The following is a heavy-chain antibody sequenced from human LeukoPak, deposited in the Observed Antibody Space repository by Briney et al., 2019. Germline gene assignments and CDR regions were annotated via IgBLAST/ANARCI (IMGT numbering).Heavy chain of an antibody. Sequence: PSETLSLTCTVSGGSISSSSYYWGWIRQPPGKGLEWIGSIYYSGSTYYNPSLKSRVTISVDTSKNQFSLKLSSVTAADTAVYYCAREPIAVAGTDYWGQGTLVTVSS. D-gene: IGHD6-19*01. V-gene: IGHV4-39*07. CDR2: IYYSGST. J-gene: IGHJ4*02. CDR3: AREPIAVAGTDY. CDR1: GGSISSSSYY.